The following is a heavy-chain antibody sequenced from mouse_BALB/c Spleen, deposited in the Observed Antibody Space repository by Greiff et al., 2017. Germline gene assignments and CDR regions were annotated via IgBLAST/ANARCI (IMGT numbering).Heavy chain of an antibody. CDR1: GYTFTDYN. CDR3: ARGLKYYYGSSYWYCDV. CDR2: IYPYNGGT. D-gene: IGHD1-1*01. V-gene: IGHV1S29*02. J-gene: IGHJ1*01. Sequence: DVQLQESGPELVKPGASVKISCKASGYTFTDYNMHWVKQSHGKSLEWIGYIYPYNGGTGYNQKFKSKATLTVDNSSSTAYMELRSLTSEDSAVYYCARGLKYYYGSSYWYCDVWGAGTTVTVSS.